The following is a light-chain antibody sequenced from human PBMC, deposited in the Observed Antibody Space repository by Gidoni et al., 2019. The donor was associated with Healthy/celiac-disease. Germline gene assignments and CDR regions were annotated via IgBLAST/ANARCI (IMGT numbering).Light chain of an antibody. V-gene: IGKV1-39*01. CDR1: QSISSY. CDR3: QQSYSTPSDT. CDR2: AAS. J-gene: IGKJ2*01. Sequence: IQMTQSPSSLSASVGDRVTITCRASQSISSYLNWYQQKPGKAPKLLIYAASSLQSGVPSRFSGSGSGTDFTLTISSLQPEDFATYYCQQSYSTPSDTFGQGTKLEIK.